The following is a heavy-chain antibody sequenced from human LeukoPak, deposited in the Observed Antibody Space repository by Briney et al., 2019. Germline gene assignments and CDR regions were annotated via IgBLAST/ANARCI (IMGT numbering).Heavy chain of an antibody. Sequence: PGGSLRLSCAASGFTFSSYAMSWVRQAPGKGLEWVSVIYSGGSTYYADSVKGRFTISRDNSKNTLYLQMNSLRAEDTAVYYCARGRSMVRGVIEYFDYWGQGTLVTVSS. V-gene: IGHV3-53*01. D-gene: IGHD3-10*01. CDR2: IYSGGST. J-gene: IGHJ4*02. CDR3: ARGRSMVRGVIEYFDY. CDR1: GFTFSSYA.